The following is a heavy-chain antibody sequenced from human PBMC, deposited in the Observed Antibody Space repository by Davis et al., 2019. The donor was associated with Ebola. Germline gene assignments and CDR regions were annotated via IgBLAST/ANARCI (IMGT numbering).Heavy chain of an antibody. CDR1: GFTFSSYS. J-gene: IGHJ4*02. CDR3: AKDPLSSTSCYNWFDY. Sequence: PGGSLRLSCAASGFTFSSYSMSWVRQAPGKGLEWVSAISGSGGSTYYADSVKGRFTISRDNSKNTLYLQMNSLRAEDTAVYYCAKDPLSSTSCYNWFDYWGQGTLVTVSS. D-gene: IGHD2-2*02. CDR2: ISGSGGST. V-gene: IGHV3-23*01.